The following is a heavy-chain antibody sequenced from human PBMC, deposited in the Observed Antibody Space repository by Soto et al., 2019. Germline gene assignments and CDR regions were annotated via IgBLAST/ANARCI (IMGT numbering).Heavy chain of an antibody. J-gene: IGHJ6*02. CDR1: GGTFSSYA. CDR3: AKYYYDSSGYYSDYYYGMDV. V-gene: IGHV1-69*13. D-gene: IGHD3-22*01. Sequence: SVKVSCKASGGTFSSYAISWVRQAPGQGLEWMGGIIPIFGTANYAQKFQGRVTITADESTSTAYMELSSLRSEDTAVYYCAKYYYDSSGYYSDYYYGMDVWGQGTTVTVSS. CDR2: IIPIFGTA.